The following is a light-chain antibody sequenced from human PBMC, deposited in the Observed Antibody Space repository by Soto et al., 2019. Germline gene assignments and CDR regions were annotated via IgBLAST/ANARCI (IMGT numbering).Light chain of an antibody. CDR2: KAS. CDR1: QSISNW. V-gene: IGKV1-5*03. CDR3: QQCNSYWT. J-gene: IGKJ1*01. Sequence: DIQMTQSPSTLSASVGDRVTITCRASQSISNWLAWYQQKPGKAPKLLIYKASSLEGGVPSRFSGSGSGTEFTLTISSLQPDDFATYYCQQCNSYWTFGQGTKVDIK.